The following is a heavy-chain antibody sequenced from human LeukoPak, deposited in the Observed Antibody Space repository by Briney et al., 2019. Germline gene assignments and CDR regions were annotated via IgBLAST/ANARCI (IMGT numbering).Heavy chain of an antibody. D-gene: IGHD3-16*01. J-gene: IGHJ4*02. Sequence: AGGSLRLSCAASGFTFSSYAMHWVRQAPGKGLEWVAVISYDGSNKYYADSVKGRFTVSRDNSKNMLYLQMNSLRAEDTAVYYCARDWGSTFDYWGQGTLVTVSS. CDR1: GFTFSSYA. CDR2: ISYDGSNK. V-gene: IGHV3-30-3*01. CDR3: ARDWGSTFDY.